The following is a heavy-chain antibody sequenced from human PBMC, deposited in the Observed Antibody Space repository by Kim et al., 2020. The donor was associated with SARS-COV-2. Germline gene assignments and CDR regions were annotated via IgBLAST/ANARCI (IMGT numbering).Heavy chain of an antibody. CDR3: ARDYYYDRYGMDV. D-gene: IGHD3-22*01. J-gene: IGHJ6*02. V-gene: IGHV3-11*05. Sequence: AASVKGRFTISRDNANNSVFLHLSSLRAEDTAVYYCARDYYYDRYGMDVGGQGTTVTVSS.